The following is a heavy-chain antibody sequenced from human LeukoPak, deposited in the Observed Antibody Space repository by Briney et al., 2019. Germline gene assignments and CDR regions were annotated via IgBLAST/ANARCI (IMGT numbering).Heavy chain of an antibody. Sequence: GGSLRLSCAVSGLTFDDYGMTWVRQAPGKGLEWVANIKDDGSEKYSVDSVKGRFTISRDNAKNLLYLQMSSLRAEDTAVYYCARARIDYWGQGTLVTVSS. V-gene: IGHV3-7*04. CDR3: ARARIDY. D-gene: IGHD1-14*01. J-gene: IGHJ4*02. CDR1: GLTFDDYG. CDR2: IKDDGSEK.